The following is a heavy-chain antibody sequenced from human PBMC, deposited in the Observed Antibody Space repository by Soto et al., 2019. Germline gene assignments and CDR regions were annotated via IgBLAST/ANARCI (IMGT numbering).Heavy chain of an antibody. CDR2: IIAILGIA. CDR1: GGTFSSYT. Sequence: QVRLVQSGAEVKKPGSSVKVSCKASGGTFSSYTISWERQARGEGLEWMGRIIAILGIANYAQKLQGRVTITADKSTSTSYMELSSLRSENTAVYYCAMEYCSSTSCYRDYWGQGTVVTVSS. V-gene: IGHV1-69*02. J-gene: IGHJ4*02. CDR3: AMEYCSSTSCYRDY. D-gene: IGHD2-2*02.